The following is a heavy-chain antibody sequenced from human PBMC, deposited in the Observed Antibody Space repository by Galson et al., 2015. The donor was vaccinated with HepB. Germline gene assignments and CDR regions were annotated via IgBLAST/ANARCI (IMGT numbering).Heavy chain of an antibody. D-gene: IGHD4-11*01. CDR3: ARIGLHTWLFDY. Sequence: PALVKPTQTLTLTCTFSGFSLSTSGMRVSWIRQPPGKALEWLARIDWDDDKFYSTSLKTRLTISKGTSKNQVVLTMTNMDPVDTATYYCARIGLHTWLFDYWGQGTLVTVSS. V-gene: IGHV2-70*04. J-gene: IGHJ4*02. CDR2: IDWDDDK. CDR1: GFSLSTSGMR.